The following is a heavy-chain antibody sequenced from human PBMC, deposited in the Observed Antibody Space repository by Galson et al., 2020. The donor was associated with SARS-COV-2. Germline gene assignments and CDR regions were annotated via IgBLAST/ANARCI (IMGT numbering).Heavy chain of an antibody. D-gene: IGHD3-16*02. Sequence: ASVKVSCKASGYTFTGYYMHWVRQAPGQGLEWMGWINPNSGGTNYAQKFQGRVTMTRDTSISTAYMELSRLRSDDTAVYYCARDSEYDYVWGSYRPVEFDYWGQGTTVTVSS. CDR3: ARDSEYDYVWGSYRPVEFDY. CDR1: GYTFTGYY. J-gene: IGHJ4*03. CDR2: INPNSGGT. V-gene: IGHV1-2*02.